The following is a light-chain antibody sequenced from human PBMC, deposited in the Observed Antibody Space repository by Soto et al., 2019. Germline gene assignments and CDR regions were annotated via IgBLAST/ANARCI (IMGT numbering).Light chain of an antibody. V-gene: IGKV1-5*03. Sequence: DIPMTQSPSTLSASVGDRVTITCRASQSISAWLAWYQQKPGKAPKLLIYKASTLESGVPSRFSGSGSGTEFTLTISSLQPDDFAAYYCQQYNNNASRTFGQGTKVQIK. CDR3: QQYNNNASRT. CDR1: QSISAW. CDR2: KAS. J-gene: IGKJ1*01.